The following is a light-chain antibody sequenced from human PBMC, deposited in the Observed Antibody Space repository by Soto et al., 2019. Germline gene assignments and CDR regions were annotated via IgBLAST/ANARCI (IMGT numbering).Light chain of an antibody. J-gene: IGLJ1*01. CDR2: EVS. CDR1: SSDVGGYNY. Sequence: QSVLTQPPSASGSPGQSVTISCTGTSSDVGGYNYVSWYQQHPGQSPKLMIYEVSKRPSGVPDRFSGSKSGNTASLTVSGRQAEGEADYYCRSYAGNTVDVFGTGTKATVL. V-gene: IGLV2-8*01. CDR3: RSYAGNTVDV.